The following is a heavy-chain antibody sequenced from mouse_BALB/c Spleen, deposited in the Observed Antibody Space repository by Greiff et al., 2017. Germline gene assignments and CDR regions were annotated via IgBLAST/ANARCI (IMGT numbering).Heavy chain of an antibody. V-gene: IGHV5-6-3*01. D-gene: IGHD1-1*01. CDR2: INSNGGST. CDR1: GFTFSSYG. J-gene: IGHJ1*01. CDR3: ARGPPHYYGSSYGYFDV. Sequence: EVKLVESGGGLVQPGGSLKLSCAASGFTFSSYGMSWVRQTPDKRLELVATINSNGGSTYYPDSVKGRFTISRDNAKNTLYLQMSSLKSEDTAMYYCARGPPHYYGSSYGYFDVWGAGTTVTVSS.